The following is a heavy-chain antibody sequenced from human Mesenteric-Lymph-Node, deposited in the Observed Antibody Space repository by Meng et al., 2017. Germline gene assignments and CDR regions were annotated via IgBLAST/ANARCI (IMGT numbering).Heavy chain of an antibody. D-gene: IGHD5-24*01. V-gene: IGHV3-30*04. CDR3: AREEK. J-gene: IGHJ4*02. Sequence: SCAASGFPFSSYAMHWVRQAPAKGLEWLAVISDDRSQKYYADSVKGRLTISRDNSKNTLYLQMNSLRAEDTAVYYCAREEKWGQGTLVTVSS. CDR2: ISDDRSQK. CDR1: GFPFSSYA.